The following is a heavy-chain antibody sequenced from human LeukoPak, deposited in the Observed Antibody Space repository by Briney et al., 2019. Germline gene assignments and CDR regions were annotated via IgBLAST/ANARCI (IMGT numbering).Heavy chain of an antibody. D-gene: IGHD6-13*01. J-gene: IGHJ4*02. CDR2: IYTSGST. CDR1: GGSISSFY. Sequence: SETLSLTCTVSGGSISSFYWSWIRQPAGEGLEWIGRIYTSGSTNYNPSLKSRVTMSVDTSKNQFSLKLSSVSAADTAVYYCARGRRGYSSSWAAYYFDYWGQGTLVTVSS. V-gene: IGHV4-4*07. CDR3: ARGRRGYSSSWAAYYFDY.